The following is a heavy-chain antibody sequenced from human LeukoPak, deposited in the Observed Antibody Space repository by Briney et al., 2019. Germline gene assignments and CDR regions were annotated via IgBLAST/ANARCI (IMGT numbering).Heavy chain of an antibody. Sequence: GGSLRLSCAASGFTISSNYMSWVRQAPGKGLEWVSVIYSGGSTYYADSVKGRFTISRDNSKNTLYLQMNSLRAEDTAVYYCARVRTTGDLDYWGQGTLVTVSS. J-gene: IGHJ4*02. CDR2: IYSGGST. V-gene: IGHV3-53*01. D-gene: IGHD4-11*01. CDR1: GFTISSNY. CDR3: ARVRTTGDLDY.